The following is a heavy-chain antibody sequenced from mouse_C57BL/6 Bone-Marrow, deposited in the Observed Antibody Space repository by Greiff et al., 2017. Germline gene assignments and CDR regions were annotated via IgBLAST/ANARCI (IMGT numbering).Heavy chain of an antibody. CDR1: GFTFSSYG. D-gene: IGHD2-4*01. V-gene: IGHV5-6*01. Sequence: DVQLVESGGDLVKPGGSLKLSCAASGFTFSSYGMSWVRQTPDKRLEWVATISSGGSYTYYPDSVKGRFTISRDNAKNTLYLQMSSLKSEDTAMYYCARHYDYDAWFAYWGQGTLVTVSA. J-gene: IGHJ3*01. CDR3: ARHYDYDAWFAY. CDR2: ISSGGSYT.